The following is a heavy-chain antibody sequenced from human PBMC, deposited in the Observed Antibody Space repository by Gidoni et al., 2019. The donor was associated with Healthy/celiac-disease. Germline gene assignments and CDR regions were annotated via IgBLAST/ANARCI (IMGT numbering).Heavy chain of an antibody. D-gene: IGHD7-27*01. CDR2: IYHSGST. Sequence: QVQLQESGPGLVKTSETLSRTCTGAGYSISSGYYWGWIRQPPGKGLEWIGRIYHSGSTYYLPSLKSRVTISVDPSKPQFSLSLSSVTAAATAVYYCARHLGMVYAFDLWGQGTMVTVSS. CDR1: GYSISSGYY. J-gene: IGHJ3*01. V-gene: IGHV4-38-2*02. CDR3: ARHLGMVYAFDL.